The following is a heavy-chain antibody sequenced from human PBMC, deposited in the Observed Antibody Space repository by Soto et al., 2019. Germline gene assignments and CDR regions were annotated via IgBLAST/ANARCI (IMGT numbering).Heavy chain of an antibody. CDR2: INPDGSEQ. Sequence: EVHLVESGGALVQPGGSLRLSCAASGFTFSDYWMTWVRQTPGKGLEGVANINPDGSEQYYLDSVKGRFTISRDNAKNSLYLQMNNLRGEVTAVYYCTRDLNHDCGPWGQGTQVIVSS. D-gene: IGHD2-21*01. CDR3: TRDLNHDCGP. V-gene: IGHV3-7*04. CDR1: GFTFSDYW. J-gene: IGHJ5*02.